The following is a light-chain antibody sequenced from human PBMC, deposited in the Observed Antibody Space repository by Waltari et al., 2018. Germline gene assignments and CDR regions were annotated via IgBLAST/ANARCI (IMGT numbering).Light chain of an antibody. CDR3: QQSSERPLT. CDR2: HAS. J-gene: IGKJ4*01. Sequence: IGLTQSPPTLSLSRGERHHLSRRASQDIYHDLGWYQQKVGQAPRLLIYHASNRATGIPARFSGSGSARDFTLTISSLEPEDFAVYYCQQSSERPLTFGGGTKVEIK. CDR1: QDIYHD. V-gene: IGKV3-11*02.